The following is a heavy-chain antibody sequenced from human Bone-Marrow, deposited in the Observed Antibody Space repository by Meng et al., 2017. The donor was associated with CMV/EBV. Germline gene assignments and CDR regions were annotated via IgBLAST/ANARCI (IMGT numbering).Heavy chain of an antibody. CDR3: ASTPGPFPPTYYFYYGVDV. J-gene: IGHJ6*02. D-gene: IGHD2-2*01. Sequence: GGSLRLSCAASGFTFSSSAMSWVRQAPGKGLEWVSAISGSGGSTHYADSVKGRFTISRDNSKNTLYLQMNSLRAEDTAVYYCASTPGPFPPTYYFYYGVDVWGQGTTVTVSS. CDR1: GFTFSSSA. CDR2: ISGSGGST. V-gene: IGHV3-23*01.